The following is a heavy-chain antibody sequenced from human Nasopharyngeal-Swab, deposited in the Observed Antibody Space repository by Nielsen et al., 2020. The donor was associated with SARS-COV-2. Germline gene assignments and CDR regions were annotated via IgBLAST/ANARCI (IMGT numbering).Heavy chain of an antibody. CDR2: IYYSGST. V-gene: IGHV4-31*03. J-gene: IGHJ4*02. Sequence: SETLSLTCTVSGGSISSGGYYWSWIRRHPGKGLEWIGYIYYSGSTYYNPSLKSRVTISVDTSKNQFSLKVSSVTAADTAVYYCARVASSIRWYFDYWGQGTLVTVSS. CDR3: ARVASSIRWYFDY. CDR1: GGSISSGGYY. D-gene: IGHD6-13*01.